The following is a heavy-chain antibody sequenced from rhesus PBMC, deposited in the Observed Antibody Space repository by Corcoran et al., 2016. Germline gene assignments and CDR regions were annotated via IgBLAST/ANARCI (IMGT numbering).Heavy chain of an antibody. V-gene: IGHV4-80*01. CDR1: GGSFSSYW. CDR3: ARNFDY. CDR2: INGNSGRT. J-gene: IGHJ4*01. Sequence: QVQLQESGPGLVKPSETLSLTCAVSGGSFSSYWWSWIRQPPGKGLEWIGEINGNSGRTNYNPSLKNRVTISKDASKYQFSLKLSSVTAADTAVYYCARNFDYWGQGVLVTVSS.